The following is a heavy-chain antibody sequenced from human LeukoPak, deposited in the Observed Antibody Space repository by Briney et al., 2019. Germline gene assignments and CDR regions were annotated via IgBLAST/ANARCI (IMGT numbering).Heavy chain of an antibody. J-gene: IGHJ4*02. CDR2: ISGSGAST. CDR1: GVTLSSFA. Sequence: GGSLRLSCAASGVTLSSFAMSWVRQAPGKGLEWISGISGSGASTYYADSVKGRFTISRDDSRNTLYLQMNSLRGDDTAVYYCAKDVGKWESLHFFDYWGQGTLVTVSS. V-gene: IGHV3-23*01. CDR3: AKDVGKWESLHFFDY. D-gene: IGHD1-26*01.